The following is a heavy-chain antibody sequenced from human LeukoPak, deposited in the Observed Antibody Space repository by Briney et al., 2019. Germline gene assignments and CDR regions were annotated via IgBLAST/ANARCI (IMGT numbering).Heavy chain of an antibody. CDR1: GFNFKSYW. J-gene: IGHJ4*02. V-gene: IGHV3-74*01. CDR3: VRDDSIEMAYFDY. CDR2: INSDGSST. Sequence: PGGSLRLSCAASGFNFKSYWMHWVRQAPGKGLVWVSRINSDGSSTSYADSVKGRFTISRDNVKNTLSLQVNSLRAEDTAIYYCVRDDSIEMAYFDYWGQGTLVTVSS. D-gene: IGHD5-24*01.